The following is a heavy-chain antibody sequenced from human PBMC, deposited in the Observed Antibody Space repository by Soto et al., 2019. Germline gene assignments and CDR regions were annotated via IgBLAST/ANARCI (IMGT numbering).Heavy chain of an antibody. CDR3: AKGVSSSGWYFDY. J-gene: IGHJ4*02. CDR1: GFTFSSYA. D-gene: IGHD6-19*01. Sequence: EVQLLESGGGLVQPGGSLRLSCAASGFTFSSYAMSWVRQAPGKGLEWVSAISGSGGSTYYADSVKGRFTISRDNSKNTLYLKMNSLRAEDTAVYYCAKGVSSSGWYFDYWGQGTLVTVSS. V-gene: IGHV3-23*01. CDR2: ISGSGGST.